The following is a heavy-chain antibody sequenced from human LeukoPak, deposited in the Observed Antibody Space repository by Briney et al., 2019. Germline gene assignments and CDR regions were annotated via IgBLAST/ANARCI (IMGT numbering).Heavy chain of an antibody. CDR2: INPNSGDT. D-gene: IGHD3-10*01. Sequence: ASVKVSCKASGYTFTDYLMYWVRQAPGQGLEWMGWINPNSGDTKDVQKFQGRVTMTRDTSISTVYMELSRLRSDDTAVYYCARDYFGSGSFLGDHWGQGTPVTVSS. CDR1: GYTFTDYL. J-gene: IGHJ4*02. CDR3: ARDYFGSGSFLGDH. V-gene: IGHV1-2*02.